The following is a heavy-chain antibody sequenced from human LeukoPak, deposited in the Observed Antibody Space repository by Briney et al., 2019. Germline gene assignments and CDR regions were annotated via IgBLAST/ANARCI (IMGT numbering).Heavy chain of an antibody. V-gene: IGHV4-59*08. D-gene: IGHD1-26*01. J-gene: IGHJ4*02. CDR1: GGSISTYY. CDR2: IYNSGST. CDR3: ARLTTGIVGTTLFDY. Sequence: PSETLSLTCTVSGGSISTYYWSWIRQPLGKGLEWIGFIYNSGSTNYNPSLQSRVTISAETSKNQFSLKLTSVTAADTAVYYCARLTTGIVGTTLFDYWGQGTLVTVSS.